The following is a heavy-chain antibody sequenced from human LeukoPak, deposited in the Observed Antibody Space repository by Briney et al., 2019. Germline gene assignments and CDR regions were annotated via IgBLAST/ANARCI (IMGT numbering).Heavy chain of an antibody. CDR2: ISAYNGNT. CDR1: GYTFTSYG. V-gene: IGHV1-18*01. CDR3: ARDRRVGIWFGELIDY. J-gene: IGHJ4*02. D-gene: IGHD3-10*01. Sequence: GASVKVSCKASGYTFTSYGISWVRQAPGQGLEWMGWISAYNGNTNYAQKLQGRVTMTTDTSTSTAYMELRGLRSDDTAVYYCARDRRVGIWFGELIDYWGQGTPVTVSS.